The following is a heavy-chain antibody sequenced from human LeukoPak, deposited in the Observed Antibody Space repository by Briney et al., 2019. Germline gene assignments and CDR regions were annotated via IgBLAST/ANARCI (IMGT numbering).Heavy chain of an antibody. D-gene: IGHD1-26*01. CDR1: GFTFSSYG. CDR2: INSNSRTI. V-gene: IGHV3-48*02. J-gene: IGHJ4*02. CDR3: ARDPTISGSYSDY. Sequence: PGRSLRLSCAASGFTFSSYGMHWVRQAPGKGLEWVSYINSNSRTIYYADSVKGRFTVSRDNAKNSLYLQMNSLRDEDTAVYYCARDPTISGSYSDYWGQGTLVTVSS.